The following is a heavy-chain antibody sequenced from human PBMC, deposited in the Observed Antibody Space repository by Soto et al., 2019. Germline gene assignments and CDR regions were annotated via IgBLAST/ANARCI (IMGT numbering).Heavy chain of an antibody. CDR1: GNTVTSHD. Sequence: ASGKVSCKASGNTVTSHDINWVRQATGQGLEWMGWMNPNSGNTGYAQKFQGRVSMTRDTSISTAYMELSSLRSEDTAVYYCAREYCGGDCYSNYYSGMDVWGQGTTVTVSP. CDR2: MNPNSGNT. CDR3: AREYCGGDCYSNYYSGMDV. J-gene: IGHJ6*01. D-gene: IGHD2-21*02. V-gene: IGHV1-8*01.